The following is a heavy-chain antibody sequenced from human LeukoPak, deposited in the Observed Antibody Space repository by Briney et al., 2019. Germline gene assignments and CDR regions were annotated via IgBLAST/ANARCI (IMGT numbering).Heavy chain of an antibody. V-gene: IGHV4-30-4*01. CDR1: GGSVSGGNYF. J-gene: IGHJ5*01. CDR3: ARATDAIFDWFDS. Sequence: PSETLSLTCTVSGGSVSGGNYFWTWIRQPPGKGLEWIGYMYYSGSTYYNPSLKSRVIIYVDPSKNQFTLKLTSVSAADTAMYYCARATDAIFDWFDSWGQGTLVTVSS. CDR2: MYYSGST. D-gene: IGHD2-21*02.